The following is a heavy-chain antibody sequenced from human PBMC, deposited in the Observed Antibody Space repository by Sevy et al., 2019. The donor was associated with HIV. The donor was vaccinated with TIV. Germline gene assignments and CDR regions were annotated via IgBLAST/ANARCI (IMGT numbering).Heavy chain of an antibody. CDR3: ARDGARRFFLDY. CDR1: GYAFTGYY. CDR2: ITPNSGDT. D-gene: IGHD6-6*01. V-gene: IGHV1-2*02. J-gene: IGHJ4*02. Sequence: ASVKVSCKASGYAFTGYYMHWVRQAPGQGLEWMGWITPNSGDTNYAQKFQGRVTMTRDTSISTAYMELSRLRSDDTAVYYCARDGARRFFLDYWGQGTLVTVSS.